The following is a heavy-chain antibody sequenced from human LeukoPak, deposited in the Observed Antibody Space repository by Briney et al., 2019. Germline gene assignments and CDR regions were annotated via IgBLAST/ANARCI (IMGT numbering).Heavy chain of an antibody. D-gene: IGHD3-3*01. J-gene: IGHJ5*02. V-gene: IGHV1-8*01. CDR2: MKPYSGNT. Sequence: GASVTVSCKASGYNFPSYEIHWVRRATGQGLEWMGWMKPYSGNTGYAEKFQGRVTMTRNTSISTAYMELSSLRSEDTAVYYCARGLSKNVLRFLEWLLVWFDPWGQGTLVTVSS. CDR1: GYNFPSYE. CDR3: ARGLSKNVLRFLEWLLVWFDP.